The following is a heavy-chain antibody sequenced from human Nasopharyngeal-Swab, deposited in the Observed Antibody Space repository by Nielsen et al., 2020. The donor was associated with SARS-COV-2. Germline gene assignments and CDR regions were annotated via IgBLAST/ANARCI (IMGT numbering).Heavy chain of an antibody. CDR1: GFTFSNFA. J-gene: IGHJ6*02. CDR3: AKDRDSGDDSEEYYHYYGMDV. V-gene: IGHV3-23*01. Sequence: GESLKISCAASGFTFSNFAMSWVRQAPGKGLEWVSVISGDSDTTYYADSVRGRFTISRDNSKNTLNLQMNNLRAEDTAISYCAKDRDSGDDSEEYYHYYGMDVWGQGAPVTVSS. D-gene: IGHD5-12*01. CDR2: ISGDSDTT.